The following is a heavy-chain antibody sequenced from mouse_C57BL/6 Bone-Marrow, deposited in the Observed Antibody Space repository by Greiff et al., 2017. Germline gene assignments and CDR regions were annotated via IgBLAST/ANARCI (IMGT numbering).Heavy chain of an antibody. J-gene: IGHJ1*03. CDR1: GFNIKDYY. CDR3: ARYYYDYEGYFDV. D-gene: IGHD2-4*01. CDR2: IDPEDGEA. Sequence: LVESGAELVKPGASVKLSCTASGFNIKDYYMHWVKQRTEQGLEWIGRIDPEDGEAKSAPKFQGKATITADTSSNTAYLQLSSLTSEDTAVYYCARYYYDYEGYFDVWGTGTTVTVSS. V-gene: IGHV14-2*01.